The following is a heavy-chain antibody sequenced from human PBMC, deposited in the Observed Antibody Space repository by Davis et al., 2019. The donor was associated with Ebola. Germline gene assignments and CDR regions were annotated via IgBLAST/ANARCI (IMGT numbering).Heavy chain of an antibody. Sequence: PSETLSLTCAVYGGSFSGYYWSWIRQPPGKGLEWIGEINHSGSTNYNPSLKSRVTISVDTSNNQFSLKLSSVNAADTAVYYCARGLSSSWVFDYWGQGTLVTVSS. CDR1: GGSFSGYY. V-gene: IGHV4-34*01. J-gene: IGHJ4*02. CDR2: INHSGST. D-gene: IGHD6-13*01. CDR3: ARGLSSSWVFDY.